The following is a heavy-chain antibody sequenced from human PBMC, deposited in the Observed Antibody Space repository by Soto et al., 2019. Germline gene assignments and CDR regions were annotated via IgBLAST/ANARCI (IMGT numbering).Heavy chain of an antibody. CDR1: GDSISSYY. J-gene: IGHJ4*02. Sequence: QVQLQESGPGLVKPSETLSLTCAVSGDSISSYYCMWIRQPPGKGLESIGYLYYGRSANYNPSLKSRVTLSVDTPTNQCSLTLSSVTAADTAVYYCALRSMAVVPEYWGQGTLVTVSS. D-gene: IGHD3-22*01. CDR2: LYYGRSA. CDR3: ALRSMAVVPEY. V-gene: IGHV4-59*01.